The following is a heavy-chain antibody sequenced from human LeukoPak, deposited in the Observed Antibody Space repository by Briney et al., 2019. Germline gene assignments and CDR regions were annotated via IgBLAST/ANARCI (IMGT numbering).Heavy chain of an antibody. V-gene: IGHV3-23*01. J-gene: IGHJ4*02. CDR1: GFTFTSYV. Sequence: GGYLRLSCAASGFTFTSYVMSWVRQAPGKGLEWVASVGGGGDYTYYSDSVKGRFTISRDNSENTVYLHMKSLRAEDTAVYYCVRRTASDFWGQGALVTVSS. D-gene: IGHD2-21*02. CDR2: VGGGGDYT. CDR3: VRRTASDF.